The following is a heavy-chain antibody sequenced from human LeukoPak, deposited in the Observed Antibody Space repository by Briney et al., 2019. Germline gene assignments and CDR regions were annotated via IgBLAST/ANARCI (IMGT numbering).Heavy chain of an antibody. CDR3: AKDSLEMATRRYFDY. Sequence: GGSLRLSCAASGFTFSRYAMSWVRQAPGKGLEWVSVVSDSGGITYYADSVKGRFTISRDNSKNTLYLQMNTLRAEDTAVYFCAKDSLEMATRRYFDYWGQGTLVTVSS. D-gene: IGHD5-24*01. J-gene: IGHJ4*02. V-gene: IGHV3-23*01. CDR1: GFTFSRYA. CDR2: VSDSGGIT.